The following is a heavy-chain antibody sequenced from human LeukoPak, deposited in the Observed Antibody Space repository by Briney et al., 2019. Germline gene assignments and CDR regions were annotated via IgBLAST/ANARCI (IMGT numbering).Heavy chain of an antibody. D-gene: IGHD5-18*01. Sequence: ASVKVSCKASGYTFTSCYMHWVRQAPGQGLEWTGIINPSGGSTSYAQKFQGRVTMTRDTSTSTVYMELSSLRSEDTAVYYCARDGGYSPKCYYGMDVWGQGTTVTVSS. J-gene: IGHJ6*02. CDR3: ARDGGYSPKCYYGMDV. V-gene: IGHV1-46*01. CDR1: GYTFTSCY. CDR2: INPSGGST.